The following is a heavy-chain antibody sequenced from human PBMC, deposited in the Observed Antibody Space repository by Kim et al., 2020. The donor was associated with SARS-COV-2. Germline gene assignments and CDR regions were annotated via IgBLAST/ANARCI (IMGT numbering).Heavy chain of an antibody. V-gene: IGHV3-53*01. CDR1: GFIVTNHY. J-gene: IGHJ5*02. Sequence: GGSLRLSCAASGFIVTNHYLTWVRQAPGKGLEWLSMIHIDGTTYYADSVRGRSTISRDTSENTLYLQMNNLRAEDTAIYFCRRGHWGDTPSWGQGTRVTISS. CDR2: IHIDGTT. CDR3: RRGHWGDTPS. D-gene: IGHD7-27*01.